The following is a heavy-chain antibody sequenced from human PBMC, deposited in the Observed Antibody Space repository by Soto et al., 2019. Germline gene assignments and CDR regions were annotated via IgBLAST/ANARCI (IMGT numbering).Heavy chain of an antibody. V-gene: IGHV3-11*06. CDR1: GFTFSDYY. CDR3: ASSHVVVTAIPGWAGMDV. D-gene: IGHD2-21*02. Sequence: QVQLVESGGGLVKPGGSLRLSCAASGFTFSDYYMSWIRQAPGKGLEWVSYISSSSSYTNYADSVKGRFTISSDNAKNSLSLEMNSLRAEDTAVYYCASSHVVVTAIPGWAGMDVWGQGTTVTVSS. CDR2: ISSSSSYT. J-gene: IGHJ6*02.